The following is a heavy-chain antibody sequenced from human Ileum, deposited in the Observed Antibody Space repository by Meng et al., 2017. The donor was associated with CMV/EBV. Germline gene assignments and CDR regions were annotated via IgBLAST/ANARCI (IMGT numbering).Heavy chain of an antibody. CDR3: ATSRGYSAYEAPSFVY. CDR1: GGTFTNYA. Sequence: VQARAEVRKPESSGKVSVKASGGTFTNYAISWVRQAPRQGLEWMGGIIPMFDSVNYAQKFQGRVTITADKSTSTAYMELSSLRSEDTAVYYCATSRGYSAYEAPSFVYWGQGTLVTVSS. D-gene: IGHD5-12*01. V-gene: IGHV1-69*06. CDR2: IIPMFDSV. J-gene: IGHJ4*02.